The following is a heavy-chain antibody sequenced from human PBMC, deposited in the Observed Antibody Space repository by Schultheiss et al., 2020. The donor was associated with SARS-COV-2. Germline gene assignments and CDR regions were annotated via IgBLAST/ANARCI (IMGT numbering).Heavy chain of an antibody. CDR2: INHSGST. CDR3: AKGRFGELFNFQH. V-gene: IGHV4-34*01. D-gene: IGHD3-10*01. Sequence: SETLSLTCAVYGGSFSGYYWSWIRQPPGKGLEWIGEINHSGSTNYNPSLKSRVTISVDTSKNQFSLKLSSVTAEDTAVYYCAKGRFGELFNFQHWGQGTLVTVSS. CDR1: GGSFSGYY. J-gene: IGHJ1*01.